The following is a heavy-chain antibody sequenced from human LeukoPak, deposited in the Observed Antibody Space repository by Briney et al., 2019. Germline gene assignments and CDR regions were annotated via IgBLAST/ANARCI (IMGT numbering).Heavy chain of an antibody. CDR3: ARRLYYYDSSGYYGY. J-gene: IGHJ4*02. Sequence: SETLSLTCAVYGGSFSGYYWSWIRQPPGKGLEWIGEINHSGSTNYNPSLKSRVTISVDTSKNQFSLKLSSVTAADTAVYYCARRLYYYDSSGYYGYWGQGTLVTVSS. CDR1: GGSFSGYY. D-gene: IGHD3-22*01. CDR2: INHSGST. V-gene: IGHV4-34*01.